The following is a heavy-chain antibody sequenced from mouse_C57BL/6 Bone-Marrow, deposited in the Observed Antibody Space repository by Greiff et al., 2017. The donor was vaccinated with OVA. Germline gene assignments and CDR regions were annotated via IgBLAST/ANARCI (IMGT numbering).Heavy chain of an antibody. V-gene: IGHV1-26*01. Sequence: VKQSHGKSLEWIGDINPNNGGTSYNQKFKGKATLTVDKSSSTAYMELRSLTSEDSAVYYCARARGGIAYWGQGTLVTVSA. CDR3: ARARGGIAY. CDR2: INPNNGGT. J-gene: IGHJ3*01.